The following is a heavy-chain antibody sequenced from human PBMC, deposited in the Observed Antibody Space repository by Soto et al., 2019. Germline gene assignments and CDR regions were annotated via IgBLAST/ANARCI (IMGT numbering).Heavy chain of an antibody. J-gene: IGHJ4*02. CDR1: TYTFTNYY. V-gene: IGHV1-8*01. CDR2: MNPTNGNT. D-gene: IGHD3-16*01. Sequence: QVQLVQSGAEVKKPGASVKVSCKAPTYTFTNYYINWFRQATGQGLMLMGWMNPTNGNTGYAQNFQRRVTLTSTSSTTTAVTELCSLSSADTSVYSCAKGPRIGGVDSWGQGTLVTVSS. CDR3: AKGPRIGGVDS.